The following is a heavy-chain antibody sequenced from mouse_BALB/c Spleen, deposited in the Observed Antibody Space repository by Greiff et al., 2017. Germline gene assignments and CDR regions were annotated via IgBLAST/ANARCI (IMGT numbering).Heavy chain of an antibody. CDR1: GFNIKDTY. D-gene: IGHD1-1*02. Sequence: VQLQQSGAELVKPGASVKLSCTASGFNIKDTYMHWVKQRPEQGLEWIGRIDPANGNTKYDPKFQGKATITADTSSNTAYLQLSSLTSEDTAVYYCARSPDYGWFAYWGQGTLVTVSA. CDR2: IDPANGNT. CDR3: ARSPDYGWFAY. V-gene: IGHV14-3*02. J-gene: IGHJ3*01.